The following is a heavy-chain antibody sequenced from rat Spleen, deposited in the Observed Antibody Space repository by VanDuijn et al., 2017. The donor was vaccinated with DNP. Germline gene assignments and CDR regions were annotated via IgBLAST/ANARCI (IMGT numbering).Heavy chain of an antibody. J-gene: IGHJ2*01. CDR1: GFTFSDYY. V-gene: IGHV5-20*01. Sequence: EVQLVESGGGLVQPGRSLRLSCAASGFTFSDYYMAWVRQAPKKGLEWVAAISPSGSRPYSPDSVKGRFTISRDTAKSSLYLQMNSLKSEDTATYYCTRGDYWGQGVMVTVSS. CDR2: ISPSGSRP. CDR3: TRGDY.